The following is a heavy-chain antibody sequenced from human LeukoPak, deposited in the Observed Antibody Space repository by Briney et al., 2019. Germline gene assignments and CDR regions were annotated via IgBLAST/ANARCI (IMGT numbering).Heavy chain of an antibody. CDR1: GFTFSSYA. CDR2: ISYDGSNK. D-gene: IGHD3-16*01. Sequence: PGRSLRLSCAASGFTFSSYAMHWVRQAPGKGLEWVAVISYDGSNKYYADSVKGRFTISRDNSKNTLYLQMNSLRAEDTAVYYCARDRWGYGMDVWGQGTRVIVSS. J-gene: IGHJ6*02. CDR3: ARDRWGYGMDV. V-gene: IGHV3-30-3*01.